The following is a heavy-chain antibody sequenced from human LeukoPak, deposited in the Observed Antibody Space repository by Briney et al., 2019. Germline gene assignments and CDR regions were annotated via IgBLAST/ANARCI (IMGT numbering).Heavy chain of an antibody. CDR1: GGSISSYY. CDR3: ARDSAFLAFDY. V-gene: IGHV4-59*01. Sequence: SETLSLTCTVSGGSISSYYWSWIRQPPGKGLEWIGCIYYSGSTNYNPSLKSRVTISVDTSKNQFSLKLSSVTAADTAVYYCARDSAFLAFDYWGQGTLVTVSS. CDR2: IYYSGST. D-gene: IGHD2/OR15-2a*01. J-gene: IGHJ4*02.